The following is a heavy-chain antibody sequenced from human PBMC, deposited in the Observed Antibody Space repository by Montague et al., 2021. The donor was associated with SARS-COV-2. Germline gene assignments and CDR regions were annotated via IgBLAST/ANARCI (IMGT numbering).Heavy chain of an antibody. J-gene: IGHJ3*02. CDR2: IYYSGST. CDR3: ATYYDILTGYYIDAIDI. V-gene: IGHV4-39*01. D-gene: IGHD3-9*01. CDR1: GGSISSSSYY. Sequence: SETLSLTCTVSGGSISSSSYYWGWIRQPPGKGLEWIGSIYYSGSTYYNPSLKSRVTISVDTSKNQFSLKLSSATAADTAVYYCATYYDILTGYYIDAIDIWGQGTMVTVSS.